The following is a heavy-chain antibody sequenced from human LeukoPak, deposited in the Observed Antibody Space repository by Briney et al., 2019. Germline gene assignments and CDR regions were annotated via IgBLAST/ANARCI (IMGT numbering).Heavy chain of an antibody. CDR2: ISAYNGNT. J-gene: IGHJ4*02. Sequence: ASVKVSCKASGYTFTSYGISWVRQAPGQGLEWMGLISAYNGNTNYAQKLQGRVTMTTDTSTSTAYLELRSLRSDDTAVYYCARGSRNWNYGDYWGQGTLVTVSS. V-gene: IGHV1-18*01. CDR3: ARGSRNWNYGDY. D-gene: IGHD1-7*01. CDR1: GYTFTSYG.